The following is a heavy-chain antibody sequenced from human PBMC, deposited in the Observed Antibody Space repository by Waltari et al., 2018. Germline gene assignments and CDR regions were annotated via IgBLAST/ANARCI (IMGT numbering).Heavy chain of an antibody. CDR1: GYTFTGYY. Sequence: QVQLVQSGAEVKKPGASVKVSCKASGYTFTGYYMHWVRQAPGQGLEWMGWINPNSGGTNYAQKFQGRVTMTRDTSISTAYMELSRLRSDDTAVYYCARVLVPYSSSTPLIHWGQGTLVTVSS. J-gene: IGHJ4*02. CDR2: INPNSGGT. CDR3: ARVLVPYSSSTPLIH. D-gene: IGHD6-6*01. V-gene: IGHV1-2*02.